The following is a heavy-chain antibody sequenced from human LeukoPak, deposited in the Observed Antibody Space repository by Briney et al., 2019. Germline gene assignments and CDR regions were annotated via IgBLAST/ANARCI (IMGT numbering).Heavy chain of an antibody. D-gene: IGHD2-2*01. V-gene: IGHV4-34*01. CDR2: INHSGST. CDR1: GGSFSGYY. Sequence: PSETLSLTCAVYGGSFSGYYWSWIRQPPGKGLEWIGEINHSGSTNYNPSLKSRVTISVDTSKNQFSLKLSSVTAADTAVYYCARGGIVVAPAATLGRLADYWGQGTLVTVSS. J-gene: IGHJ4*02. CDR3: ARGGIVVAPAATLGRLADY.